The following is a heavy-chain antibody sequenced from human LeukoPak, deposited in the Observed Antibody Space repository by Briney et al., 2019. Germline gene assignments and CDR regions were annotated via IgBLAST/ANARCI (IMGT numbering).Heavy chain of an antibody. J-gene: IGHJ4*02. V-gene: IGHV4-39*01. CDR1: GYSISSSYY. CDR3: ARRLALSGSYLHYDY. Sequence: TPSETLSLTCTVSGYSISSSYYWGWIRQPPGKGLEGIGSIYYSGSTYYNPSLKSRVTISVDTSKNQFSLKLSSVTAADTAVYYCARRLALSGSYLHYDYWGQGTLVTVSS. D-gene: IGHD3-10*01. CDR2: IYYSGST.